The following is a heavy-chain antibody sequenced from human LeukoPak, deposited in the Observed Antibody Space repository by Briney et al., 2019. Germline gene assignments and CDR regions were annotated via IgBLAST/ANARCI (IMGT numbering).Heavy chain of an antibody. Sequence: XXXXMHWVRQAPGXGLEWMGIINPSGGSTSYAQKFQGRVTMTRDTSTSTVYMELSSLRSEDTAVYYCARAVWFDPWGQGTLVTVSS. CDR2: INPSGGST. J-gene: IGHJ5*02. V-gene: IGHV1-46*01. CDR3: ARAVWFDP. CDR1: XXXX.